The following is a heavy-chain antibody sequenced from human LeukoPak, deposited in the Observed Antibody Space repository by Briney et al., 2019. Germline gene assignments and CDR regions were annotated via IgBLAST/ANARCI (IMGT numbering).Heavy chain of an antibody. CDR2: IWFDGSNR. Sequence: GGSLRLSCAASGFIFSNDAMHWVRQAPGKGLEWVAFIWFDGSNRHYADSVKGRFTISRDNSEDTLYLQMNSLRAEDTAVYYCARGAPRDYGMDVRGQGTTVTVSS. J-gene: IGHJ6*02. CDR1: GFIFSNDA. CDR3: ARGAPRDYGMDV. V-gene: IGHV3-30*02.